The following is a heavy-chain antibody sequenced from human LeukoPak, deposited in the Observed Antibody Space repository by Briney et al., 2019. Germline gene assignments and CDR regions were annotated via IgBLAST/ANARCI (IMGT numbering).Heavy chain of an antibody. CDR2: MNPNSGNT. D-gene: IGHD4-23*01. J-gene: IGHJ6*03. CDR3: ARGPSNRWDYYYYMDV. Sequence: ASVKVSCKASGYTFTSYDINWVRQATGQGLEWMGWMNPNSGNTGYAQKFQGRATMTRNTSISTAYMELSSLRSEDTAVYYCARGPSNRWDYYYYMDVWGKGTTVTVSS. V-gene: IGHV1-8*01. CDR1: GYTFTSYD.